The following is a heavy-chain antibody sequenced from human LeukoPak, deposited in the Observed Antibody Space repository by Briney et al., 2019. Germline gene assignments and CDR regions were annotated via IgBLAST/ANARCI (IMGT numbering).Heavy chain of an antibody. D-gene: IGHD3-22*01. J-gene: IGHJ3*02. CDR1: GYTLTELS. CDR3: ATEGVYDSGLADAFDI. CDR2: FDPEDGET. V-gene: IGHV1-24*01. Sequence: ASVKVSCKVSGYTLTELSMHWVRQAPGKGLEWMGGFDPEDGETIYAQKFQVRVTMTEDTSTDTAYMELSSLRSEDTAVYYCATEGVYDSGLADAFDIWGQGTMVTVSS.